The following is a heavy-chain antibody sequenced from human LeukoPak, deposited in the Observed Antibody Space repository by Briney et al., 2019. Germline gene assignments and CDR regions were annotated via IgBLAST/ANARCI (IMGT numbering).Heavy chain of an antibody. V-gene: IGHV4-59*12. CDR1: GGSISTYY. CDR2: VYYSGST. D-gene: IGHD3-3*01. Sequence: SSETLSLTCTVSGGSISTYYWSWIRQPPGKGLEWIGYVYYSGSTYYNPSLKSRVTISVDTSKNQFSLKLSSVTAADTAVYYCARAPGFGVGGVDYWGQGALVTVSS. CDR3: ARAPGFGVGGVDY. J-gene: IGHJ4*02.